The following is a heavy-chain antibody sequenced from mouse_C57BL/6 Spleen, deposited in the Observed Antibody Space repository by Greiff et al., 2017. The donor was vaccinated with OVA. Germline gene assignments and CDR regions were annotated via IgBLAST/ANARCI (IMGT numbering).Heavy chain of an antibody. Sequence: VQLQQSGAELVKPGASVKLSCKASGYTFTSYWMQWVKQRPGQGLEWIGEIDPSDSYTNYNQKFKGKATLTVDTSSSTAYMQLSSLTSEDSAVYYCARGDGSRGYFDVWGTGTTVTVSS. CDR3: ARGDGSRGYFDV. CDR1: GYTFTSYW. CDR2: IDPSDSYT. J-gene: IGHJ1*03. V-gene: IGHV1-50*01. D-gene: IGHD1-1*01.